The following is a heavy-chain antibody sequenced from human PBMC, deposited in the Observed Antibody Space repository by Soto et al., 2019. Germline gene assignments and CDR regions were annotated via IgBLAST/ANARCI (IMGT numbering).Heavy chain of an antibody. V-gene: IGHV3-30*14. Sequence: GGSLRLSCAASGFTFTTYAIHWVRQAPGKGLEWVAVISNDGRGKYYADSVKGRFTISRDISKNILYLEMTSLRADDTAVYYCAREAPMDVWGQGTTVTVSS. CDR3: AREAPMDV. J-gene: IGHJ6*02. CDR2: ISNDGRGK. CDR1: GFTFTTYA.